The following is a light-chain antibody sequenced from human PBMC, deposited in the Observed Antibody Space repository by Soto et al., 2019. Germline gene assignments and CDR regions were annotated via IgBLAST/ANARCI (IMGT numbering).Light chain of an antibody. J-gene: IGLJ1*01. V-gene: IGLV3-9*01. Sequence: SYELTQPLSVSVALGQTARITCGGNNIGNRNVHWYQVRPGQAPVLVIYRDTNRPSGIPERFSGSNSGNTATLTVIRAQVGDEADYYCQVWDGRRYVFGTGTKLTVL. CDR3: QVWDGRRYV. CDR1: NIGNRN. CDR2: RDT.